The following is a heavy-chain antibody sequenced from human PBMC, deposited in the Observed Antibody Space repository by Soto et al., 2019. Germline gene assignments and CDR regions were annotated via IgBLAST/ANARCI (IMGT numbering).Heavy chain of an antibody. D-gene: IGHD3-10*01. CDR2: ISWNSGSI. CDR1: GFTFDDYA. CDR3: AKGVNYYGSGSYIDY. J-gene: IGHJ4*02. V-gene: IGHV3-9*01. Sequence: PGGSLRLSFAASGFTFDDYAMHWFRQAPGKGLEWVSGISWNSGSIGYADSVKGRFTISRDNAKNSLYLQMNSLRAEDTALYYCAKGVNYYGSGSYIDYWGQGTLVTVSS.